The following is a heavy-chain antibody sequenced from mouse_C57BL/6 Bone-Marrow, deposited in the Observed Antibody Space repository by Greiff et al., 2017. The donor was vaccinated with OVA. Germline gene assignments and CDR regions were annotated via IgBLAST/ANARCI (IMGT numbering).Heavy chain of an antibody. CDR1: GYTFTSYW. V-gene: IGHV1-55*01. CDR2: IYPGSGST. J-gene: IGHJ3*01. Sequence: QVQLQQPGAELVKPGASVKMSCKASGYTFTSYWITWVKQRPGQGLEWIGDIYPGSGSTNYNEKFQSKAKLTVATSSSTASMRRSSLTSEDSAFYYCARREITTVPPVAYWGQGTLVTVSA. D-gene: IGHD1-1*01. CDR3: ARREITTVPPVAY.